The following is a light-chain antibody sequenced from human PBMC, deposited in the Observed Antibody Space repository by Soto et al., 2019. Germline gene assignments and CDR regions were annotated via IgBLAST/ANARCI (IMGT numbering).Light chain of an antibody. CDR3: QQYSSSPIFT. CDR2: AAS. CDR1: QSVNSGY. V-gene: IGKV3-20*01. J-gene: IGKJ3*01. Sequence: EIVLTQSPDTLSLSPGERATLSCRASQSVNSGYLAWYQQKPGQAPRLLIYAASSRATGIPDRFSGSGSGTDFTLTISRLEPEDFAVYFCQQYSSSPIFTFGPGNKVDIK.